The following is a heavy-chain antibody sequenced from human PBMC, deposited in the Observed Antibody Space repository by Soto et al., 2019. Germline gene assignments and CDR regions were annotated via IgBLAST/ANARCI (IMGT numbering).Heavy chain of an antibody. CDR1: EFTFSSYG. J-gene: IGHJ3*02. Sequence: PGGSLRLSCAASEFTFSSYGMHWVRQAPGKGLEWLSGISYDGSNKYYTDSVKGRFTISRDNSKNTLYLQMNSLRTEDTAVYHCAKDRAFWSGTHDSFDIWGQGTMVTVSS. CDR2: ISYDGSNK. CDR3: AKDRAFWSGTHDSFDI. V-gene: IGHV3-30*18. D-gene: IGHD3-3*01.